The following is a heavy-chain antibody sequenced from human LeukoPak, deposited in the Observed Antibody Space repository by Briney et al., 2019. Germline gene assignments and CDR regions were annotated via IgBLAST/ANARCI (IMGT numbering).Heavy chain of an antibody. CDR1: GFTVSSSY. CDR3: ARDFHYYGSGSKYFFDY. Sequence: GGSLRLSCAASGFTVSSSYMNWVRQAPGKGLEWISVIYSGGGTYNADSVKGRFTISRDNSKNTLYLQMNSLRAEDTAVYYCARDFHYYGSGSKYFFDYWSQGTLVTVSS. J-gene: IGHJ4*02. CDR2: IYSGGGT. V-gene: IGHV3-66*01. D-gene: IGHD3-10*01.